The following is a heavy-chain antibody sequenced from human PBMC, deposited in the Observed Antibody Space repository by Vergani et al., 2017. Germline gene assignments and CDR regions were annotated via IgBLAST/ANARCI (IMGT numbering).Heavy chain of an antibody. CDR3: ARGIEYYYDSSGYVLVL. V-gene: IGHV1-69*02. Sequence: QVQLVQSGAEVKKPGSSVKVSCKASGGTFSSYTISWVRQAPGQGLEWMGRIIPILGIANYAQKFQGRVTITADESTSTAYMELSSLRSEDTAVYYCARGIEYYYDSSGYVLVLWGQGTLVTVSS. CDR1: GGTFSSYT. D-gene: IGHD3-22*01. CDR2: IIPILGIA. J-gene: IGHJ4*02.